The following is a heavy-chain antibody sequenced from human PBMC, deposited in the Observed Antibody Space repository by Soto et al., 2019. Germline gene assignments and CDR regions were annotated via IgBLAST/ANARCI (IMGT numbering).Heavy chain of an antibody. CDR3: ASSPDYGYIYYYYGMDV. D-gene: IGHD4-17*01. Sequence: SETLSLTCTVSGGSISSGGYYWSWIRQHPGKGLEWIGYIYYSGSTYYNPSLKSRVTISVDTSKNQFSLKLSSVTAADTAVYYCASSPDYGYIYYYYGMDVWGQGTTVTVS. CDR2: IYYSGST. J-gene: IGHJ6*02. CDR1: GGSISSGGYY. V-gene: IGHV4-31*03.